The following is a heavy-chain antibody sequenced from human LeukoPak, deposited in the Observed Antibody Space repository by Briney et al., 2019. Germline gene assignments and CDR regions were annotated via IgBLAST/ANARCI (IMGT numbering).Heavy chain of an antibody. Sequence: GGSLRLSCATSGFDFSSYSMNWVRQAPGKGLEWVSLISGDGGSTYYADSVKGRFTISRDNSKNSLYLQMNSLRTEDTALYYCAKGGNYGGNSRLNYWGQGTLVTVSS. CDR2: ISGDGGST. D-gene: IGHD4-23*01. J-gene: IGHJ4*02. CDR3: AKGGNYGGNSRLNY. V-gene: IGHV3-43*02. CDR1: GFDFSSYS.